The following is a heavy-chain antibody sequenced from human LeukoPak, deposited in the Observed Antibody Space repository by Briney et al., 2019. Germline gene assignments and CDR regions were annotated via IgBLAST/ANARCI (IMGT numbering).Heavy chain of an antibody. D-gene: IGHD2-2*01. V-gene: IGHV3-9*01. Sequence: GGSLRLSCAPSRFTFDAYVMPWVRQAPGPHREWVSGISWNSGSIGYADTVQCRFTISRDNDKNSLYLQMNSLRAEDTALYYCATLNWDDGVVSGFDRWGQGILVTVSS. J-gene: IGHJ5*02. CDR2: ISWNSGSI. CDR3: ATLNWDDGVVSGFDR. CDR1: RFTFDAYV.